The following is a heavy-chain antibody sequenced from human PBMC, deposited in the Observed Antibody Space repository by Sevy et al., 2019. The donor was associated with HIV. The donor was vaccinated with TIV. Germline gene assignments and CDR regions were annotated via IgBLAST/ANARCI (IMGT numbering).Heavy chain of an antibody. CDR2: IGGSDGGT. D-gene: IGHD2-21*01. V-gene: IGHV3-23*01. CDR3: AKDIIYVVGEAFDL. CDR1: GFTFSTYA. J-gene: IGHJ3*01. Sequence: GGSLRLSCAASGFTFSTYAMNWVRQAPGKGLEWVSAIGGSDGGTYYADSVKGRFTIYRDNSKNMLYILMYSLRAEDMTIYYCAKDIIYVVGEAFDLWGQGTMVTVSS.